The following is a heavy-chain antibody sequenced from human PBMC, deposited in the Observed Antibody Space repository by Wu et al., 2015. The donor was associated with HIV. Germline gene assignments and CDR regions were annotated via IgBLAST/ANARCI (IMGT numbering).Heavy chain of an antibody. D-gene: IGHD1-1*01. CDR1: GYTFTQYS. CDR3: SRGEWEESTGTLPLIY. J-gene: IGHJ4*02. Sequence: QVLLEQSGPVVTEPGTSMKISCATSGYTFTQYSIHWVRQAPGQGLEWLGWITIYTSGTKYAQKFRDRISMTTDASTSTAYLHLERLRSDDTALYYCSRGEWEESTGTLPLIYWGRGTLVTVSS. V-gene: IGHV1-2*02. CDR2: ITIYTSGT.